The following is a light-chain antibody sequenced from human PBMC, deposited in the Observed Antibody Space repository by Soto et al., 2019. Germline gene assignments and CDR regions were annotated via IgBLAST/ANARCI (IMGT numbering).Light chain of an antibody. V-gene: IGKV1-39*01. CDR3: QQRFNTPLT. Sequence: DIQMTQSPSSLSASVGDRVTITCRASQSISTYVSWYQHSLGKAPKLLIYGASDLQSGVPSRFSGSGSGTDFTLTISSLHPEDFATYYCQQRFNTPLTFGGGTKVELK. CDR1: QSISTY. CDR2: GAS. J-gene: IGKJ4*01.